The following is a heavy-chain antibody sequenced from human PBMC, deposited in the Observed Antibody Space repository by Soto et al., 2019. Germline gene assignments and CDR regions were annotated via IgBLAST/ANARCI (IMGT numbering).Heavy chain of an antibody. CDR2: INHSGST. J-gene: IGHJ4*02. CDR1: GGSFSGYH. CDR3: ARATRYSSGWYYFDY. Sequence: SETLSLTCAVYGGSFSGYHWSWIRQPPGKGLEWIGEINHSGSTNYNPSLKSRVTISVDTSKNQFSLKLSSVTAADTAVYYCARATRYSSGWYYFDYWGQGTLVTVSS. V-gene: IGHV4-34*01. D-gene: IGHD6-19*01.